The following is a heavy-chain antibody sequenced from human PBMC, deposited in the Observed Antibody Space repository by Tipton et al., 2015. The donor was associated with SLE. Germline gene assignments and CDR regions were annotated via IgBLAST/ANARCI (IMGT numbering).Heavy chain of an antibody. J-gene: IGHJ6*02. D-gene: IGHD3-10*01. CDR3: AREGGYAGSGSYGTV. V-gene: IGHV4-4*07. CDR1: GDSISDSY. Sequence: TLSLTCTVSGDSISDSYWNWVRQPAGKGLEWIGRIYTNRDFNYNPSLKSRVSMSVDTSKSQFSLELNSVTAADTAVYFCAREGGYAGSGSYGTVWGQGTTVTVSS. CDR2: IYTNRDF.